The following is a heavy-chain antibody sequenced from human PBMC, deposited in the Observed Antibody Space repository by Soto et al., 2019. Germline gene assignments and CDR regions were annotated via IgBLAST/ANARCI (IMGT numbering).Heavy chain of an antibody. J-gene: IGHJ5*02. CDR1: GFTFSNYA. CDR2: ITAYGDST. CDR3: AKDPLWYDSDWYPPPGFDP. D-gene: IGHD6-19*01. Sequence: EVQLLESGGGFVQPRGSLRLSCAASGFTFSNYAMSWVRQAPGKGLEWVSAITAYGDSTHYADSVKGRFTISRDSPKNTLYLQMDRLRAEDTAVYYCAKDPLWYDSDWYPPPGFDPWGQGTLVTVSS. V-gene: IGHV3-23*01.